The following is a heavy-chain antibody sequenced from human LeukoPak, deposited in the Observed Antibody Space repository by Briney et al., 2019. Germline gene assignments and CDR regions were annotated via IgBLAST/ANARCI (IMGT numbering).Heavy chain of an antibody. D-gene: IGHD4-23*01. J-gene: IGHJ4*02. V-gene: IGHV1-18*01. CDR3: ARVLHDYGGNPLPGGY. Sequence: ASVKVSCKASGYTFTSYGISWVRQAPGQGLEWMGWISAYNGNTNYAQKLQGRVTMTTDTSTSTAYMELRSLRSDDTAVYYCARVLHDYGGNPLPGGYWGQGTLVTVSS. CDR1: GYTFTSYG. CDR2: ISAYNGNT.